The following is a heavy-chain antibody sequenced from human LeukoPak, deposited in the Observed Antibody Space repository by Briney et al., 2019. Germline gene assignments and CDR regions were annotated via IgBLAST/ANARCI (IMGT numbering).Heavy chain of an antibody. V-gene: IGHV3-7*03. D-gene: IGHD6-19*01. CDR3: AKESYSSGRYLNHFDY. Sequence: GGSLRLSCSASGFTFSNYWMSWVRQAPGKGLEWVANMKQDGSERYYVDSVKGRFTISRDNAKNSLYLQLYSLRAEDTAVYYCAKESYSSGRYLNHFDYWGQGTLVTVSS. CDR2: MKQDGSER. J-gene: IGHJ4*02. CDR1: GFTFSNYW.